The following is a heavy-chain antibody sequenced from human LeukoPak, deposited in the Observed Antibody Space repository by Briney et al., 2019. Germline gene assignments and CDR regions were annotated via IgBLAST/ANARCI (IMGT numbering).Heavy chain of an antibody. D-gene: IGHD1-26*01. J-gene: IGHJ4*02. Sequence: PSETLSLTCTVSGGSISTHYWSWIRQSPGRGLEWIGYIYYSGSPNYNPSLKSRVTMSVDTSKNQFSLKLSSVTAADTAVYYCARHSVTYYDFDYWGQGTLVTVSS. V-gene: IGHV4-59*08. CDR3: ARHSVTYYDFDY. CDR1: GGSISTHY. CDR2: IYYSGSP.